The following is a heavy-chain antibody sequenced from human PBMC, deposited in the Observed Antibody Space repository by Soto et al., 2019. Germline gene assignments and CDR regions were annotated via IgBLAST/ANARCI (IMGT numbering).Heavy chain of an antibody. CDR3: ARQWVITSFAFDI. CDR2: IYSSGNT. V-gene: IGHV4-39*01. CDR1: GGSINSDNLY. J-gene: IGHJ3*02. Sequence: QVQLQESGPGLVKPSETLSLSCTVSGGSINSDNLYWGWIRQPPGKGLEWIGSIYSSGNTYYNPSLQSRVNISSDTSKNQFSLRVTSVTAADTAVYYCARQWVITSFAFDIWGQGTMVTVSS. D-gene: IGHD2-21*01.